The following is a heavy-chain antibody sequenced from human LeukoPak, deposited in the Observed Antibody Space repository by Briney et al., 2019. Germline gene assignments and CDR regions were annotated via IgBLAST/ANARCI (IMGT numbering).Heavy chain of an antibody. CDR2: IYYGRTA. D-gene: IGHD3-3*01. Sequence: SETLSLTCTVSAGSISSSSHHWGWIRQSPGKGLEWIGAIYYGRTAYYNPSLSSRVTISVATSTNQFSLQLNSVTAADTAVYYCVRHDGRGGNTMGALDSWGQGSLVTVSS. CDR1: AGSISSSSHH. J-gene: IGHJ4*02. V-gene: IGHV4-39*01. CDR3: VRHDGRGGNTMGALDS.